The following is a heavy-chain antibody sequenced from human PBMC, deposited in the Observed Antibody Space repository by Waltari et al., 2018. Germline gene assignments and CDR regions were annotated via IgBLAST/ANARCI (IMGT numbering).Heavy chain of an antibody. CDR2: IYTSGST. J-gene: IGHJ4*02. V-gene: IGHV4-61*09. D-gene: IGHD6-19*01. Sequence: QVQLQESGPGLVKPSQTLSLTCTVSGGSISSGSYYWSWIRQPAGKGLEWIGYIYTSGSTNYNPALKSRVTISVDTYKNQFSLKLSSVTAADTAVYYCARRIAVAGSFDYWGQGTLVTVSS. CDR3: ARRIAVAGSFDY. CDR1: GGSISSGSYY.